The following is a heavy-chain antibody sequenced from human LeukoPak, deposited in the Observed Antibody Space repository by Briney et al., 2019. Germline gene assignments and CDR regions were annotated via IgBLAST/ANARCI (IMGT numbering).Heavy chain of an antibody. J-gene: IGHJ6*02. Sequence: SETLSLTCTVSGGSISSYYWSWIRQPPGKGLEWIGYIFYSGSTNYNPSLKSRVTISVDKSKNQFSLKLSSVTAADTAVYYCARRMAGNYYYYGMDVWGQGTTVTVSS. CDR1: GGSISSYY. V-gene: IGHV4-59*12. CDR2: IFYSGST. D-gene: IGHD6-19*01. CDR3: ARRMAGNYYYYGMDV.